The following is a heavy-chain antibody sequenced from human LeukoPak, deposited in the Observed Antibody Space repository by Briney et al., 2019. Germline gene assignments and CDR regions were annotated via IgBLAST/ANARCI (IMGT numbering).Heavy chain of an antibody. D-gene: IGHD3-16*01. CDR2: NIPIFGTA. J-gene: IGHJ6*03. Sequence: SVRVSCKASGGTFSSYAISWVRQAPGQGLEWMGGNIPIFGTANYAQKFQGRVTITADESTSTAYMELSSLRSEDAAVYYCARAEPSLGYYYYYMDVWGKGTTVTVSS. CDR3: ARAEPSLGYYYYYMDV. CDR1: GGTFSSYA. V-gene: IGHV1-69*13.